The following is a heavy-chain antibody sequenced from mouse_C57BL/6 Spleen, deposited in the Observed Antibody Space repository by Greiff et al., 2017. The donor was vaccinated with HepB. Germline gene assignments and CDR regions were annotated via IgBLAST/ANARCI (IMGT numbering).Heavy chain of an antibody. V-gene: IGHV1-59*01. J-gene: IGHJ2*01. D-gene: IGHD1-1*01. Sequence: QVQLQQPGAELVRPGTSVKLSCKASGYTFTSYWMHWVKQRPGQGLEWIGVIDPSDSSTNYNQKFKGKATLTVDTSSSTAYMQLSSLTSEASAVYYWARYYCSSLSPDYWGQGTTLTVSS. CDR2: IDPSDSST. CDR1: GYTFTSYW. CDR3: ARYYCSSLSPDY.